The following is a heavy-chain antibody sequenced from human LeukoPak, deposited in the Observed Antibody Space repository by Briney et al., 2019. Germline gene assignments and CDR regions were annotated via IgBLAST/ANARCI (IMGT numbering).Heavy chain of an antibody. D-gene: IGHD3-22*01. J-gene: IGHJ4*02. V-gene: IGHV4-30-4*01. CDR2: MYCSGST. CDR1: GVSISSGDYY. CDR3: ARPYYYDSRIDH. Sequence: PSQTLSLTCTVSGVSISSGDYYWSWIRQPPGKGLEWIAYMYCSGSTYYNPSLKSRVTMSADTSKNQLSLKLSSVTAADTAVYYYARPYYYDSRIDHWGQGILVTVSS.